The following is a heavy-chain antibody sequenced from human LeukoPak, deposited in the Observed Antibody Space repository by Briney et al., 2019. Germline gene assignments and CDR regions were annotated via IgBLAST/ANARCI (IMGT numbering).Heavy chain of an antibody. J-gene: IGHJ2*01. CDR3: ARVLGAYCSGGSCYSSWYFDL. D-gene: IGHD2-15*01. CDR2: IYYSGST. CDR1: GGSLSSSY. V-gene: IGHV4-59*01. Sequence: PSETLSLTCTVSGGSLSSSYWSWIRQPPGKGPEWIGYIYYSGSTNYNTSLRSRVTISVDTSKNQFSLKLSSVTAADTAVYYCARVLGAYCSGGSCYSSWYFDLWGRGTLVTVSS.